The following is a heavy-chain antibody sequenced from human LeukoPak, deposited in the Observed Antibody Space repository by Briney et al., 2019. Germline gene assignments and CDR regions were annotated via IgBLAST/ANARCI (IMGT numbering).Heavy chain of an antibody. V-gene: IGHV4-59*01. Sequence: SETLSLTCTVSGGSISGYFWSWIRQPPGEGLQFIGYIYYTGTASYNPSLNSRVTMSVDTSKNQFSLKVSSVTAADTAVYYCAKFATVTVPNWLDFWGQGTLVTVSS. CDR2: IYYTGTA. J-gene: IGHJ5*01. D-gene: IGHD4-17*01. CDR3: AKFATVTVPNWLDF. CDR1: GGSISGYF.